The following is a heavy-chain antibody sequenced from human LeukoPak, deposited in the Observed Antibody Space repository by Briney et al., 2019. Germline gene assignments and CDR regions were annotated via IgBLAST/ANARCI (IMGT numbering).Heavy chain of an antibody. CDR1: GYTFTGYY. CDR3: ARNYDFWSGFDP. J-gene: IGHJ5*02. V-gene: IGHV1-2*02. D-gene: IGHD3-3*01. CDR2: INPNSGGT. Sequence: ASVTVSCKASGYTFTGYYMHWVRQAPGQGLEWMGWINPNSGGTNYAQKFQGRVTMTRDTSISTAYMELSRLRSDDTAVYYCARNYDFWSGFDPWGQGTLVTVSS.